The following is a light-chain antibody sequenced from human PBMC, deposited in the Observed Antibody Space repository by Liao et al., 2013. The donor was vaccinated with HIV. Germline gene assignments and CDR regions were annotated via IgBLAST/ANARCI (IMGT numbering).Light chain of an antibody. V-gene: IGLV3-21*04. CDR1: NIGSES. CDR3: QVWDSSSDHWV. CDR2: FDN. Sequence: SYELTQPPSVSVAPGKTATVSCGGNNIGSESVHWYQQRPGQAPVLVMCFDNDRPSGIPERFSGSNSGNTATLTISRVEAGDEADYCCQVWDSSSDHWVFGGGTKLTVL. J-gene: IGLJ3*02.